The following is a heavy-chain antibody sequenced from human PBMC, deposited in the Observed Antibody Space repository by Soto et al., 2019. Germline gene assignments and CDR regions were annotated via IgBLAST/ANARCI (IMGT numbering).Heavy chain of an antibody. CDR3: ARDHPGRDGYIFDAFDI. D-gene: IGHD5-12*01. CDR1: GGSISRSSYY. V-gene: IGHV4-39*02. J-gene: IGHJ3*02. CDR2: IYYSGST. Sequence: QLQLQESGPGLVKPSETLSLTCTVSGGSISRSSYYWGWIRQPPGKGLEWIGSIYYSGSTYYNPSLKXRXTXSXXTSKNQFSLQLRSVTAADTAVYYCARDHPGRDGYIFDAFDIWGQGTMVTVSS.